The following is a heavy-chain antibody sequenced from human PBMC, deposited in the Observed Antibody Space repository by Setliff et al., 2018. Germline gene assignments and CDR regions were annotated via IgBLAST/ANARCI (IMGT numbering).Heavy chain of an antibody. CDR3: SRLVRFCTRVACQTLSGGEF. CDR2: ISAHTGNT. V-gene: IGHV1-18*01. CDR1: GYSFTDYG. D-gene: IGHD2-8*01. J-gene: IGHJ1*01. Sequence: VASVKVSCKTSGYSFTDYGIAWVRQAPGQGLEWMGWISAHTGNTYSGQKLHDRLTLTTDTSTNTAYMELRSLGSDDTAVYYCSRLVRFCTRVACQTLSGGEFWGQGTLVTVSS.